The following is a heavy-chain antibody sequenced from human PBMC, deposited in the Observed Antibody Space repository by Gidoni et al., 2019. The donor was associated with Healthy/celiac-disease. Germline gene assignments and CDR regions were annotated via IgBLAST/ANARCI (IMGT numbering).Heavy chain of an antibody. Sequence: EVQLVESGGVVVQPGGSLRLSCAASGFTFDDYTMHWVRQAPGKGLELVSLISWDGGRTYYADSVKGRFTISRDNSKNSLYLQMNSLRTEDTALYYCAKDIGRVSGLFDYWGQGTLVTVSS. CDR2: ISWDGGRT. CDR1: GFTFDDYT. J-gene: IGHJ4*02. V-gene: IGHV3-43*01. CDR3: AKDIGRVSGLFDY. D-gene: IGHD3-10*01.